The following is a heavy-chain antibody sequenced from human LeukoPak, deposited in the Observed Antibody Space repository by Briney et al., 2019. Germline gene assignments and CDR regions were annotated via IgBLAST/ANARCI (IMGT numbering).Heavy chain of an antibody. V-gene: IGHV4-59*12. D-gene: IGHD2/OR15-2a*01. CDR1: GGSISSYY. J-gene: IGHJ6*03. CDR2: IYYSGST. CDR3: ARNIELQEFYYYMDV. Sequence: SETLSLTCTVSGGSISSYYWSWIRQPPGKGLEWIGYIYYSGSTNYNPSLKSRVTISVDTSKNQFSLQLNSVTPEDTAVYYCARNIELQEFYYYMDVWGKGTTVTVSS.